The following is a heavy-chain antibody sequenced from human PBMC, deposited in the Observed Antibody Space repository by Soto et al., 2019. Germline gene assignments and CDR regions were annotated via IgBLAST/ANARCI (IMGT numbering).Heavy chain of an antibody. V-gene: IGHV3-30*03. CDR1: GFTFGSYG. Sequence: GRSLRLSCAASGFTFGSYGMHWVRQAPGKGLEWVAVISYDGSNKYYADSVKGRFTISRDNSKNTLYLQMNTLRAQDTAVYYCVTHYYDSSGYYIGYYYYGMDVWGQGTTATVSS. D-gene: IGHD3-22*01. CDR3: VTHYYDSSGYYIGYYYYGMDV. CDR2: ISYDGSNK. J-gene: IGHJ6*02.